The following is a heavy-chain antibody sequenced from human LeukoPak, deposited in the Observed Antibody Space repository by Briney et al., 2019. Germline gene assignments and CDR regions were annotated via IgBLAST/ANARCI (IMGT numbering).Heavy chain of an antibody. V-gene: IGHV4-34*01. D-gene: IGHD3-10*01. CDR1: GGSFSGYY. CDR3: ARVGGLWFGTGRFDP. J-gene: IGHJ5*02. Sequence: PSETLSLTCAVYGGSFSGYYWSWIRQPPGKGLEWIGEINHSGSTNYNPSLKSRVTISVDTSKNQFSLKLSSVTAADTAVYYCARVGGLWFGTGRFDPWGQGTLVTVSS. CDR2: INHSGST.